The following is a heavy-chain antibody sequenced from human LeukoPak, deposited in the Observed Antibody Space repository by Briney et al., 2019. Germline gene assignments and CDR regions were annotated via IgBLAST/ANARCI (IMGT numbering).Heavy chain of an antibody. V-gene: IGHV3-33*06. Sequence: GGSLRLSCAASGFTFSSYGMHWVRQAPGKGLEWVAVIWYDGSNKYYADSVKGRFTISRDNSKNTLYLQMNSLRAEDTAAYYCAKGGFWSVHYSDAFDIWGQGTMVTVSS. CDR3: AKGGFWSVHYSDAFDI. CDR1: GFTFSSYG. J-gene: IGHJ3*02. D-gene: IGHD3-3*01. CDR2: IWYDGSNK.